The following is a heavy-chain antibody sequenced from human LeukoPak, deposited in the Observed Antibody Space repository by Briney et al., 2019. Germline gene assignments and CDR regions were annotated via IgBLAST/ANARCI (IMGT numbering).Heavy chain of an antibody. Sequence: GGSLMLSCSTPGYTFSSYGMHWVRQAPGKGLEWVAFIRYDGSNKYYADSVKDRFTISRDNSKNTLYLQMNSLRAEHMAVYYCAKDRHPIVVVPAAIDYWGQGTLVTVSS. V-gene: IGHV3-30*02. CDR1: GYTFSSYG. J-gene: IGHJ4*02. D-gene: IGHD2-2*01. CDR3: AKDRHPIVVVPAAIDY. CDR2: IRYDGSNK.